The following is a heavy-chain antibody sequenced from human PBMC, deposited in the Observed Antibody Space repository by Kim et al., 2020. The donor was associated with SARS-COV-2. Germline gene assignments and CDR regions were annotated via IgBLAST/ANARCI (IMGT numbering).Heavy chain of an antibody. CDR1: GFTVSSNY. J-gene: IGHJ6*02. V-gene: IGHV3-53*01. CDR2: MYSDGGA. Sequence: GGSLRLSCVASGFTVSSNYMNWVRQAPGEGLEWVSTMYSDGGAYYQDSVKGRYTISRDNSKNTVYLHMNSLRAEDTALYFCCNFTRIGVQNTGMAVWGQGTTVTVSS. D-gene: IGHD6-19*01. CDR3: CNFTRIGVQNTGMAV.